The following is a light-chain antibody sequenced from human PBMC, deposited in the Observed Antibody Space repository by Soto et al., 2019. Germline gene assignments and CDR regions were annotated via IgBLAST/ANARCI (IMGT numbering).Light chain of an antibody. J-gene: IGLJ3*02. CDR1: SSDVGDYNY. V-gene: IGLV2-8*01. CDR3: SSYAGSNNWV. Sequence: QSVLTQPPSASGSPGQSVTISCTGTSSDVGDYNYASWYQQHPGKATKLMIYEVSKRPSGVPDRFSGSKSGNTASLTVSGLQAEDEADYYCSSYAGSNNWVFGGGTKVTVL. CDR2: EVS.